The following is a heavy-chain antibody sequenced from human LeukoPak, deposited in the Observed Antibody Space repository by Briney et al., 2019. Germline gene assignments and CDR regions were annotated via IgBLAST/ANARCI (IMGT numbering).Heavy chain of an antibody. CDR3: AKTQGYYDC. D-gene: IGHD3-22*01. CDR2: IGVGGTT. J-gene: IGHJ4*02. V-gene: IGHV3-23*01. Sequence: GGSLRLSCAASGFTFSSYGMNWVRQAPGKGLEWVSGIGVGGTTYYADSVRGRFTISRDTSKSTLSLQMNSLRAEDTAVYYCAKTQGYYDCWGQGTLVTVSS. CDR1: GFTFSSYG.